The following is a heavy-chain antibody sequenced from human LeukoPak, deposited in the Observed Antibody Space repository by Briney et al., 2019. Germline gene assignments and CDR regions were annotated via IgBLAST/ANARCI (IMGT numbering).Heavy chain of an antibody. V-gene: IGHV4-4*07. J-gene: IGHJ3*02. Sequence: KPSETLSLTCTVSGASVSSYYWIWIRQTAGRGLEWIGRIDASGSTNYNPSLKSRVTMSVDSSKNQFSLKVSSVTAADTAVYYCARKDGDIWGQGTMVTVSS. D-gene: IGHD5-24*01. CDR2: IDASGST. CDR3: ARKDGDI. CDR1: GASVSSYY.